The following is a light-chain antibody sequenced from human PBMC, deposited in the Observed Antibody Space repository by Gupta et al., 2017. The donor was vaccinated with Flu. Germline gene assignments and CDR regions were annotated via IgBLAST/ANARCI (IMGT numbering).Light chain of an antibody. CDR1: NVGTKS. V-gene: IGLV3-21*02. Sequence: SFVLTQPPSVSVAPGQTARISCEGSNVGTKSVHWYQQKPGQAPVLVVYDNSDRPSGIPERFSGSNSGNTATLAISRVEAGEEADYHCKMWESGMGDPVLFGGGTKLTVL. CDR3: KMWESGMGDPVL. J-gene: IGLJ2*01. CDR2: DNS.